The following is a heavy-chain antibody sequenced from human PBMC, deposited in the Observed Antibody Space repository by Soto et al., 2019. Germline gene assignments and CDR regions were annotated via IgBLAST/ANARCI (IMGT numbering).Heavy chain of an antibody. CDR3: ARHHCSSTSCYIGPYFDY. J-gene: IGHJ4*02. CDR1: GYRFMTYW. CDR2: VYPGDSDT. D-gene: IGHD2-2*02. Sequence: PGESLKISCKGSGYRFMTYWIAWVRQMPGKGLEWMGIVYPGDSDTRYSPFFQGQVTISADKSISTAYLQWASLKASDTAMYYCARHHCSSTSCYIGPYFDYWGQGTLVTVSS. V-gene: IGHV5-51*01.